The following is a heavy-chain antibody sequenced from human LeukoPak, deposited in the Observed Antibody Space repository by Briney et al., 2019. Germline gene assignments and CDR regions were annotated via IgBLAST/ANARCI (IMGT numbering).Heavy chain of an antibody. V-gene: IGHV3-23*01. Sequence: GGSLRLSCAASGFSISNSAMSWVRQAPGKGLEWVSLIIASSGSTFNADSVKGRFTISRDNSKNTLFLQMNSLRAEDTAVYYCAKGVYDYIEMGYFDYWGQGTLVTVSS. CDR2: IIASSGST. J-gene: IGHJ4*02. CDR1: GFSISNSA. CDR3: AKGVYDYIEMGYFDY. D-gene: IGHD5/OR15-5a*01.